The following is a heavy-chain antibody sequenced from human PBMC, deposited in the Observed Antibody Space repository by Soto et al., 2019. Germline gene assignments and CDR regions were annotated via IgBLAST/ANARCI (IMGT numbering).Heavy chain of an antibody. CDR2: IYYSGSI. Sequence: PSETLSLTCTVSGGSISSGYCSWIRQPPGKGLEWIGYIYYSGSINYNPSLESRVIISVDTSKNQFSLRLSSVTAADTAVYYCARAYYDTAGYGLDPWGQGALVTVSS. J-gene: IGHJ5*02. V-gene: IGHV4-59*01. D-gene: IGHD3-22*01. CDR3: ARAYYDTAGYGLDP. CDR1: GGSISSGY.